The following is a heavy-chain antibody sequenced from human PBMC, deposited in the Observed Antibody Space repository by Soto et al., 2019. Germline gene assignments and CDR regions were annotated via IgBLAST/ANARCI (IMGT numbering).Heavy chain of an antibody. CDR3: ARRSVLNNYGDPTYRPNYYYYYGMDV. V-gene: IGHV4-59*01. CDR2: IYYSGST. Sequence: SETLSLTCTVSGGSISSYYWSWIRQPPGKGLEWIGYIYYSGSTNYNPSLKSRVTISVDTSKNQFSLKLSSVTAADTAVYYCARRSVLNNYGDPTYRPNYYYYYGMDVWGQGTTVTVSS. CDR1: GGSISSYY. D-gene: IGHD4-17*01. J-gene: IGHJ6*02.